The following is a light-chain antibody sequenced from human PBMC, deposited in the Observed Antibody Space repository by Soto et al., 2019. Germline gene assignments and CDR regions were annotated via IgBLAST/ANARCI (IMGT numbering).Light chain of an antibody. CDR1: QSVGRY. Sequence: EIVMTQSPATLSVSPGEGATLSCRASQSVGRYLVWYQQKPGQAPRLVISGASTRATGIPARFSGSGSGTEFTLTISSLQSEDFAVYCCQQHNDWPLTFGQGTKV. J-gene: IGKJ1*01. V-gene: IGKV3-15*01. CDR3: QQHNDWPLT. CDR2: GAS.